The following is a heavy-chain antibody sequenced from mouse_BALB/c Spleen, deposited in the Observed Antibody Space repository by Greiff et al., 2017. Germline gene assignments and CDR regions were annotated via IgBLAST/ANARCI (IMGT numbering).Heavy chain of an antibody. CDR2: IWGYGST. CDR3: ARDPPYYPY. J-gene: IGHJ3*01. Sequence: QVQLQQSGPGLVAPSQSLSITCTVSGFSLTGYGVNWVRQPPGKGLEWLGMIWGYGSTDYNSALKSRLSISKDNSKSQVFLKMNSLQTDDTARYFCARDPPYYPYWGQGTLVTVSA. D-gene: IGHD2-10*01. V-gene: IGHV2-6-7*01. CDR1: GFSLTGYG.